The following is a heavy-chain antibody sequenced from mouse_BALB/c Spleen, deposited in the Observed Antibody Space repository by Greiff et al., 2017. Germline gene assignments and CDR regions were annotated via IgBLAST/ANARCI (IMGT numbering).Heavy chain of an antibody. CDR1: GYSITSDYA. J-gene: IGHJ3*01. Sequence: DVQLQESGPGLVKPSQSLSLTCTVTGYSITSDYAWNWIRQFPGNKLEWMGYISYSGSTSYNPSLKSRISITRDTSKNQFFLQLNSVTTEDTATYYCARYYRGWFAYWGHGTLVTVSA. CDR2: ISYSGST. CDR3: ARYYRGWFAY. D-gene: IGHD2-14*01. V-gene: IGHV3-2*02.